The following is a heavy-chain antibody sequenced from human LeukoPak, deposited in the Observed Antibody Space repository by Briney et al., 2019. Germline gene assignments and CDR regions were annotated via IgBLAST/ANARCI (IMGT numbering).Heavy chain of an antibody. CDR3: ARDGGTEAFDI. CDR1: GGSISSGSYY. Sequence: PSETLSLTCTVSGGSISSGSYYWSWIRQPAGKGLEWIGRIYTSGSTNYNPSLKSRVTISVDTSKNQFSLKLSSVTAADTAVYYCARDGGTEAFDIWGQGTMVTVSS. V-gene: IGHV4-61*02. CDR2: IYTSGST. J-gene: IGHJ3*02.